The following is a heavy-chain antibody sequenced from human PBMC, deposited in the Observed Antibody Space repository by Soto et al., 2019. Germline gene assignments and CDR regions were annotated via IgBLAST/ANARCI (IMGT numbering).Heavy chain of an antibody. Sequence: EVQLLESGGGLVQPGGSLRLSCAASGLTFSSFAMSWVRQAPGKGLEWVSAIDTSGGGTYYADSVKGRFTISRXNSKNTLYLQMNSLRAEDTAVYYAVKSSRTLGDSWGQGTLVTVSS. CDR1: GLTFSSFA. D-gene: IGHD6-13*01. CDR3: VKSSRTLGDS. V-gene: IGHV3-23*01. J-gene: IGHJ4*02. CDR2: IDTSGGGT.